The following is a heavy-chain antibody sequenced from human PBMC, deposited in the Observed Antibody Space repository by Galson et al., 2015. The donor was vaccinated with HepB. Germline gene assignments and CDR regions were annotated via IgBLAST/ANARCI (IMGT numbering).Heavy chain of an antibody. D-gene: IGHD6-13*01. CDR2: MFHSGSS. CDR1: SGPINTYY. CDR3: AREGPSGIDDY. Sequence: TLSLTCSVSSGPINTYYWSWIRQTPGKGLEWIGSMFHSGSSSYNHSLKSRVSMSLESSKNQFSLKLKSVTAADTAVYYCAREGPSGIDDYWGQGTLVTVSS. V-gene: IGHV4-59*01. J-gene: IGHJ4*02.